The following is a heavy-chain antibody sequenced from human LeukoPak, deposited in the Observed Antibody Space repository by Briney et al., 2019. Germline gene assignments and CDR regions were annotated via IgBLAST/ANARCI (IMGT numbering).Heavy chain of an antibody. V-gene: IGHV4-30-2*01. D-gene: IGHD3-10*01. CDR3: AREGPLWFGELAYDAFDI. J-gene: IGHJ3*02. CDR1: GGSISSGGYY. CDR2: IYHSGST. Sequence: PSQTLSLTCTVSGGSISSGGYYWSWIRQPPGKGLEWIGYIYHSGSTYYNPSLKSRVTISVDRSKNQFSLKLSSVTAADTAVYYCAREGPLWFGELAYDAFDIWGQGTMVTVSS.